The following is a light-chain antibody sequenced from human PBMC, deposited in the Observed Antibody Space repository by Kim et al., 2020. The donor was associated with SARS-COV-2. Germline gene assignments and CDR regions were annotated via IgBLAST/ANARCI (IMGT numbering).Light chain of an antibody. CDR1: QSVSSSY. J-gene: IGKJ2*01. Sequence: SPGERATLSCRASQSVSSSYLAWYQQKPGQAPRLLIYGASSRATGIPDRFSGSGSGTDFTLTISRLEPEDFAVYYCQHYGSSPYTFGQGTKLEI. CDR3: QHYGSSPYT. CDR2: GAS. V-gene: IGKV3-20*01.